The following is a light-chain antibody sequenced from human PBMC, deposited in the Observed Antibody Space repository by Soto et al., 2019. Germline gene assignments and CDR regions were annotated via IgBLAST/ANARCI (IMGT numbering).Light chain of an antibody. Sequence: EIVLTQSPGTLSLSPGERATLSCRASQSVSSSYLAWYQQKPGQAPRLLIYGASSRATGIPDRFSGSGSGTDFTLTNSRLEPEDFAVYYCQQYGSSPQGTFGQGTKLEIK. J-gene: IGKJ2*02. CDR3: QQYGSSPQGT. CDR1: QSVSSSY. CDR2: GAS. V-gene: IGKV3-20*01.